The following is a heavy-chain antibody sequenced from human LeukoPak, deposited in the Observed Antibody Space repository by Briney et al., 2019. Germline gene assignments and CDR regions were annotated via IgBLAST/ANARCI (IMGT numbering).Heavy chain of an antibody. J-gene: IGHJ6*03. V-gene: IGHV5-51*01. CDR2: IYPGDSDT. D-gene: IGHD6-13*01. CDR1: GYSFSNYW. CDR3: ARQGAAGKYYYYYMDV. Sequence: GESLKISCKGSGYSFSNYWIGWVRQMPGKGLEWMGIIYPGDSDTRYSPSFQGQVTISADKSINTAYLEWSSLKASDTAIYYCARQGAAGKYYYYYMDVWGKGTTVTVSS.